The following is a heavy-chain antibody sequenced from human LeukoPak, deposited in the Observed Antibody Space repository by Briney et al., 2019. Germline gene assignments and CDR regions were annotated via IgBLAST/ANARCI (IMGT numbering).Heavy chain of an antibody. CDR2: INPDGRDT. CDR1: GFTFSSYW. D-gene: IGHD2-21*02. V-gene: IGHV3-7*01. J-gene: IGHJ1*01. CDR3: TSWGDTTAEYFQR. Sequence: PGGSLRLSCAASGFTFSSYWMSWVRQAPGKGLEWVAHINPDGRDTYYVDSVKGRFTISRDNAQNSMYPQTNSLRVEDTAVYYCTSWGDTTAEYFQRWGQGTLVTVSS.